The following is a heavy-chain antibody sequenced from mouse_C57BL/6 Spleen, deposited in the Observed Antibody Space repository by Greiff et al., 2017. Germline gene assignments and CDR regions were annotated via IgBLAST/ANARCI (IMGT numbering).Heavy chain of an antibody. CDR2: INPSSGYT. CDR1: GYTFTSYW. J-gene: IGHJ4*01. CDR3: ARRGAYGSSYDFYAMDY. V-gene: IGHV1-7*01. D-gene: IGHD1-1*01. Sequence: VQLQQSGAELAKPGASVKLSCKASGYTFTSYWMHWVKQRPGQGLEWIGYINPSSGYTKYNQKFRDKATLTADKSSSPAYMQLSSLTYEDAAVDYWARRGAYGSSYDFYAMDYWGQGTSVTVSS.